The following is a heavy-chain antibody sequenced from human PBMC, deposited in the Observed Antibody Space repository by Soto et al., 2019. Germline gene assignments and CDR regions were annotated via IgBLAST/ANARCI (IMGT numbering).Heavy chain of an antibody. V-gene: IGHV4-30-2*01. CDR3: ARGGGYYYDSSGSGTPGDFDY. CDR2: IYHSGST. Sequence: SETLSLTCAVSGGSISSGGYSWSWIRQPPGKGLEWIGYIYHSGSTYYNPSLKSRVTISVDRSKNQFSLKLSSVTAADTAVYYCARGGGYYYDSSGSGTPGDFDYWGQGTLVTVSS. D-gene: IGHD3-22*01. J-gene: IGHJ4*02. CDR1: GGSISSGGYS.